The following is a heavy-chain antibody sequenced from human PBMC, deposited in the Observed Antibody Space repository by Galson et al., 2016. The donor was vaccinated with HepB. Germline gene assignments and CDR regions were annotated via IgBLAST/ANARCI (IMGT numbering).Heavy chain of an antibody. Sequence: SLRLSCAASGFTFSDYDMHWVRQVTGKSLEWVSSIASGGDTFYPGSVKGRFIVSREDAENSSYLQMNSLRAGDTALYSCARGSSAAVAGSGAFDIWGHGTMVTVSS. CDR3: ARGSSAAVAGSGAFDI. J-gene: IGHJ3*02. V-gene: IGHV3-13*04. CDR2: IASGGDT. D-gene: IGHD6-19*01. CDR1: GFTFSDYD.